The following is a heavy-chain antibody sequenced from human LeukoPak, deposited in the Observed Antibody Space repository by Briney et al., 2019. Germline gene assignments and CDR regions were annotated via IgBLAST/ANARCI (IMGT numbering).Heavy chain of an antibody. D-gene: IGHD3-9*01. CDR2: INTRTDGATT. CDR1: GFAFSGAW. Sequence: GGSLRLSCAGPGFAFSGAWLNWVCQAPGQGLEWVGRINTRTDGATTTYAAPVKGRFTISRDDSKSTLYLEMNSLKTEDTAVYYCTTEFCCYFNNWGQGTLVTVSS. CDR3: TTEFCCYFNN. J-gene: IGHJ4*02. V-gene: IGHV3-15*01.